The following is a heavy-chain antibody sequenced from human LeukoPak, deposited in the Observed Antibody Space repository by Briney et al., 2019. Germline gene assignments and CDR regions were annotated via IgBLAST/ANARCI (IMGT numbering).Heavy chain of an antibody. V-gene: IGHV3-21*01. Sequence: GGSLTLSCAASGYTFSDFSVNWVRQAPGKGLEWVSSISVRSNYRYYADSVRGRFTISRDDARDSLFLQMNSLRAEDTAVYFCVRLRRNSDRSGYYYYYDYWGRGTLVTVSS. D-gene: IGHD3-22*01. CDR2: ISVRSNYR. CDR3: VRLRRNSDRSGYYYYYDY. J-gene: IGHJ4*02. CDR1: GYTFSDFS.